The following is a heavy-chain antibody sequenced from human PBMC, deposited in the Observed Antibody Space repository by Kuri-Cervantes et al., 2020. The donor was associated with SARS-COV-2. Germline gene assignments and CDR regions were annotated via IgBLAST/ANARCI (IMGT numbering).Heavy chain of an antibody. D-gene: IGHD1-7*01. CDR1: GFTFSSYA. CDR3: ARDRFVTGTTSPFYY. Sequence: ETLSLPCAASGFTFSSYAMSWVRQAPGKGLEWASAISCRGGSTYYADSVKGRFTISRDNSKNTLYLQMNSLRAEDTAVYYCARDRFVTGTTSPFYYWGQGTLVTVAS. V-gene: IGHV3-23*01. J-gene: IGHJ4*02. CDR2: ISCRGGST.